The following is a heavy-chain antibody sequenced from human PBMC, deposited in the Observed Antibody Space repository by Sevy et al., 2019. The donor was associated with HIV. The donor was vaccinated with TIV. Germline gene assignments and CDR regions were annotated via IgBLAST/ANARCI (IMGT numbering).Heavy chain of an antibody. V-gene: IGHV3-11*04. J-gene: IGHJ6*02. CDR3: ARVPSTGRYGMDV. CDR1: GFTLSDYY. CDR2: ISGSDDSGGDDTI. D-gene: IGHD3-10*01. Sequence: GGSLRLSCTASGFTLSDYYMSWIRQAPGKGLQWISYISGSDDSGGDDTIYYADSVKGRFTISRDNAKNSLYLQMSSLRADDTALYYCARVPSTGRYGMDVWGQGTTVTVSS.